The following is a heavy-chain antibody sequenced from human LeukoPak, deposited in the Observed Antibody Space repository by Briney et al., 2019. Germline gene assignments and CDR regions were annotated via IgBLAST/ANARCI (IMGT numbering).Heavy chain of an antibody. V-gene: IGHV1-18*04. J-gene: IGHJ5*02. CDR3: ARVGRDCSSINCYWEDWFDP. D-gene: IGHD2-2*01. Sequence: ASVKVSCKASGYSFASYGITWVREAPGQGPEWMGWMSGSTGNTHYAQNVQGRVTMTTDTATSTAYMELRSLGSDDTAVYYCARVGRDCSSINCYWEDWFDPWGQGTLVIVSS. CDR1: GYSFASYG. CDR2: MSGSTGNT.